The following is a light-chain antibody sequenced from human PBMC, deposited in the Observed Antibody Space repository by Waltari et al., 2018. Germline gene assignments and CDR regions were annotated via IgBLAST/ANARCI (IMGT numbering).Light chain of an antibody. CDR3: CSFAGNYTLL. Sequence: QSALTQPRSVSGSPGQSVTLSCTGTSSDVGGYASVPWYQQHPGKAPKLIISDVDKRPSGVSDRFSGSKSGNTASLTISGLQIDDEATYYCCSFAGNYTLLFGGGTNLTVL. CDR1: SSDVGGYAS. CDR2: DVD. V-gene: IGLV2-11*01. J-gene: IGLJ2*01.